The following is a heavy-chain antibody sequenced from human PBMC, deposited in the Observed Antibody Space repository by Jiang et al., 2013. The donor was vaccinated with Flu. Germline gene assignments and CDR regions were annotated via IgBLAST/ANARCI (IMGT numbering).Heavy chain of an antibody. Sequence: LEWVANIKQDGSEKYYVDSVKGRFTISRDNAKNSLYLQMNSLRAEDTAVYYCARDWLGFDYWGQGTLVTVSS. V-gene: IGHV3-7*03. D-gene: IGHD6-19*01. CDR2: IKQDGSEK. J-gene: IGHJ4*02. CDR3: ARDWLGFDY.